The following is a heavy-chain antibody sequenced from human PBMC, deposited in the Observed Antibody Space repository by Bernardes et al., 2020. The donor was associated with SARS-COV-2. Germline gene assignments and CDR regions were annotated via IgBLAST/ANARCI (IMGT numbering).Heavy chain of an antibody. D-gene: IGHD4-4*01. CDR1: GASIRGSRYY. J-gene: IGHJ3*02. V-gene: IGHV4-39*01. CDR2: LFYRGRA. CDR3: ASPGKDYSNYLGAFDI. Sequence: SETLARTCTVSGASIRGSRYYWAWIRQTPGKGLEWIGGLFYRGRAYFNPSLKSRATISVDRSKNQFSLKLSSVTAADTAVYYCASPGKDYSNYLGAFDIWGKGTLVTVSS.